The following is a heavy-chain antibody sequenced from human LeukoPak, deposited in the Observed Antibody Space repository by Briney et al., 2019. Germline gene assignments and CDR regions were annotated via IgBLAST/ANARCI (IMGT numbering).Heavy chain of an antibody. J-gene: IGHJ4*02. CDR3: AKRPSDYGDYVTYFDY. CDR2: ISDDGRNK. D-gene: IGHD4-17*01. V-gene: IGHV3-30*18. Sequence: GGSLRLSCAASGFSFLSYGMHWVRQARGKGLEGVGVISDDGRNKKYADSVKGRFTISRDNSKDTLYLQMNSLRDEDTAVYYCAKRPSDYGDYVTYFDYWGQGTLVTVSS. CDR1: GFSFLSYG.